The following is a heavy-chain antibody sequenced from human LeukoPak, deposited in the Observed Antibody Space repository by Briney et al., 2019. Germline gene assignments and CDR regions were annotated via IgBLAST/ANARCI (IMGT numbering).Heavy chain of an antibody. CDR1: GFTFSSYG. CDR2: IWYDGSNK. V-gene: IGHV3-33*06. D-gene: IGHD3-22*01. CDR3: AKNPRSYDSSGYYYPDP. J-gene: IGHJ5*02. Sequence: GGSLRLSCAASGFTFSSYGMHWVRQAPGKGLEWVAVIWYDGSNKYYADSVKGRFTISRDNSKNTLYLQMNSLRAEDTAVYYCAKNPRSYDSSGYYYPDPWGQGTLVTVSS.